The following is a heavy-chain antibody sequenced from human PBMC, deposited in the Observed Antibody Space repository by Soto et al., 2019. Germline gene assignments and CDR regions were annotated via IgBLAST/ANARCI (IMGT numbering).Heavy chain of an antibody. CDR2: IWYDGSNE. D-gene: IGHD6-19*01. J-gene: IGHJ4*02. Sequence: QVQLVESGGGVVQPGRSLRLSCAASGFTFSSYGMHWVRQAPGKGLEWVAVIWYDGSNENYADSVKGRFTISRDNSTTTLYLQMNSLKAEDTALYYCARDRRGSGWYDYFDYWGQGTLVTVSS. CDR3: ARDRRGSGWYDYFDY. CDR1: GFTFSSYG. V-gene: IGHV3-33*01.